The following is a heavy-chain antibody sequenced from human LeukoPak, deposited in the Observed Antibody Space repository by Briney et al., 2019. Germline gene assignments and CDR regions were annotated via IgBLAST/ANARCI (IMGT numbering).Heavy chain of an antibody. D-gene: IGHD6-19*01. CDR1: GFTFSSYA. Sequence: AGGSLRLSCAASGFTFSSYAMSWVRQAPGKGLEWVSAISGSGGSTYYADSVKGRFTISRDNSKNTLYLQMNSLRAEDTAVYYCAKDLEQWLAQPFGYWGQGTLVTVSS. J-gene: IGHJ4*02. V-gene: IGHV3-23*01. CDR3: AKDLEQWLAQPFGY. CDR2: ISGSGGST.